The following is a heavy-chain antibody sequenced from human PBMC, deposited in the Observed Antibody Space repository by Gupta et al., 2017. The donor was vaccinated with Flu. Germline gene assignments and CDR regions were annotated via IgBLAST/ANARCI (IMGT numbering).Heavy chain of an antibody. J-gene: IGHJ6*02. D-gene: IGHD2-8*01. Sequence: GKGREWGSAISGSGDSTYYADSVKGRFTISRDNSKNTLYLQMNSLRADDTAVYYCARYCTNGLCYYYYYGMDVWGQGTTVTVSS. CDR3: ARYCTNGLCYYYYYGMDV. V-gene: IGHV3-23*01. CDR2: ISGSGDST.